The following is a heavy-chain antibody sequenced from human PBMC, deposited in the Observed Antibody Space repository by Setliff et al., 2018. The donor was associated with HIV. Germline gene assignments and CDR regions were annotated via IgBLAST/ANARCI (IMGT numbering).Heavy chain of an antibody. D-gene: IGHD3-22*01. Sequence: RASVKVSCKASGYSFNSYPLNWVRQAPGQGLEWMGWINTHTGSPTYAQGFTGRFVFSMDASVSTSYLEISSLKTEDTAVYYCARANPRYHDSNGYAYDMWGQGTMVTVSS. V-gene: IGHV7-4-1*02. CDR2: INTHTGSP. J-gene: IGHJ3*02. CDR3: ARANPRYHDSNGYAYDM. CDR1: GYSFNSYP.